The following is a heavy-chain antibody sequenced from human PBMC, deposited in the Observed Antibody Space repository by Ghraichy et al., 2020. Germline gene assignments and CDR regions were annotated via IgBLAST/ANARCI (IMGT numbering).Heavy chain of an antibody. CDR2: LFRGHFA. CDR1: GFTVSSNF. Sequence: LSLTCAASGFTVSSNFVSWVRQAPGKGLEWVSVLFRGHFAYYADSVKGRFTMSSDISQNTVFLPMDNLRAEDPAVYYCATGGESGGDCKSTSCFREPQNFWGQVPRFTVSS. J-gene: IGHJ4*02. D-gene: IGHD2-2*01. CDR3: ATGGESGGDCKSTSCFREPQNF. V-gene: IGHV3-53*01.